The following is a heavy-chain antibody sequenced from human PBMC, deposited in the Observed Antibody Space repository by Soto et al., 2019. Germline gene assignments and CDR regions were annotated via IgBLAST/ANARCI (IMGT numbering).Heavy chain of an antibody. CDR1: GFTFSSYG. CDR3: ANLPAAYYYYVMEF. D-gene: IGHD2-2*01. J-gene: IGHJ6*02. CDR2: ISYDGSNK. V-gene: IGHV3-30*18. Sequence: QVQLVESGGGVVQPGRSLRLSCAASGFTFSSYGMHWVRQAPGKGLEWVAVISYDGSNKYYADSVKGRFTISRDNSKNSLYLQMNSLRAEDTAVYYCANLPAAYYYYVMEFWGQGTTVTVSS.